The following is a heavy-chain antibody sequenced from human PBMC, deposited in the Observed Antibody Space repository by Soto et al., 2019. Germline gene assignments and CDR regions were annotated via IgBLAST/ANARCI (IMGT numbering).Heavy chain of an antibody. V-gene: IGHV1-69*01. CDR1: GGTLSNFG. CDR3: AKDVGFRQSLFVFRT. CDR2: IIPICAAS. J-gene: IGHJ5*02. D-gene: IGHD1-26*01. Sequence: QVQLVQSGAEVKKPGSSVRVSCKASGGTLSNFGFRWGRQSPGQGLEWMGGIIPICAASHYAQNVQGRLTITADESTRTAYMDLSTLRSEDTTVYFCAKDVGFRQSLFVFRTWGQGALVTDS.